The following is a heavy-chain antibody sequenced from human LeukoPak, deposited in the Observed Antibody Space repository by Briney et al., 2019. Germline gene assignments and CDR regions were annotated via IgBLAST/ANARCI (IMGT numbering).Heavy chain of an antibody. D-gene: IGHD2-15*01. CDR1: GFTFSSYW. J-gene: IGHJ4*02. CDR2: INTDGSST. Sequence: GGSLRLSCPASGFTFSSYWMHWVRQAPGKGLVWVSRINTDGSSTSYADAVKGRFTISRDNAKNTLYLQMNSLRAEDTAVYYCARACSGGSCYSYWGQGTLVTVSS. V-gene: IGHV3-74*01. CDR3: ARACSGGSCYSY.